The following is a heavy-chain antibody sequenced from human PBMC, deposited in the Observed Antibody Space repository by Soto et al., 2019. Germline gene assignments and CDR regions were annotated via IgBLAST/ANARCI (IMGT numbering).Heavy chain of an antibody. J-gene: IGHJ4*02. CDR2: ISAYNGNT. V-gene: IGHV1-18*01. Sequence: ASVKVSCKASGYTFASYAISWMRQAPGQGLEWMGWISAYNGNTNYAQKLQGRVTMTTDTSTSTAYMELRSLRSDDTAVYYCARDLAVASTNFDYWGQGTLVTVSS. CDR3: ARDLAVASTNFDY. CDR1: GYTFASYA. D-gene: IGHD6-19*01.